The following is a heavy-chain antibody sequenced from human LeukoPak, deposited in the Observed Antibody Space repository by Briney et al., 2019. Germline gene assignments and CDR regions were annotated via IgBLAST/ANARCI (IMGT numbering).Heavy chain of an antibody. CDR1: GFTFSSYS. V-gene: IGHV3-48*01. CDR2: ISSSSSTI. D-gene: IGHD6-13*01. Sequence: GGSLRLSCAASGFTFSSYSMNWVRQAPGKGLEWVSYISSSSSTIYYADSVKGRFTISRDNAKNSLYLQMNSLRAEDTAVYYCARDFFPIVDSSWYEIGYWGQGPLVPVSS. CDR3: ARDFFPIVDSSWYEIGY. J-gene: IGHJ4*02.